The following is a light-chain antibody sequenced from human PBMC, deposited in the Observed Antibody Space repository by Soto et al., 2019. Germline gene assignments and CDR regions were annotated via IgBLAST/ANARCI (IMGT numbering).Light chain of an antibody. CDR1: QSIFNNY. CDR3: QQYGGSPFT. CDR2: GAS. J-gene: IGKJ2*01. V-gene: IGKV3-20*01. Sequence: EIVLTQSPGTLSLSPRERATLSCRASQSIFNNYLAWYQQKPGQAPRLPVYGASFRATGIPDRFSGSGSGTDFTLTISRLEPEDFAVYYCQQYGGSPFTFDQGTRLEIK.